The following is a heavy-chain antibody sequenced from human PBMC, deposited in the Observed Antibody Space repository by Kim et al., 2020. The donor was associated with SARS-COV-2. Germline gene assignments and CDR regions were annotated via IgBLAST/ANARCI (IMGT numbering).Heavy chain of an antibody. V-gene: IGHV4-59*01. Sequence: SETLSLTCTVSGGSISSYYWSWIRQPPGKGLEWIGYIYYSGSTNYNPSLKSRVTISVDTSKNQFSLKLSSVTAADTAVYYCARDRGYSYGYDAFDIWGQGTMVTVSS. CDR1: GGSISSYY. J-gene: IGHJ3*02. CDR2: IYYSGST. D-gene: IGHD5-18*01. CDR3: ARDRGYSYGYDAFDI.